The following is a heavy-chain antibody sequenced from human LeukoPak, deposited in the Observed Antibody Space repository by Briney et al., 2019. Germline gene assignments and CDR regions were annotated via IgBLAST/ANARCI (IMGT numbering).Heavy chain of an antibody. J-gene: IGHJ4*02. Sequence: SGPTLVNPTQTLTLTCTFSGFSLSTSGMCVSWIRQPPGKALEWLARIDWDDDKYYSTSLKTRLTISKDTSKNQVVLTMTNMDPVDTATYYCARTSYRGRGKYMIDYWGQGTLVTVSS. V-gene: IGHV2-70*11. D-gene: IGHD5-12*01. CDR1: GFSLSTSGMC. CDR3: ARTSYRGRGKYMIDY. CDR2: IDWDDDK.